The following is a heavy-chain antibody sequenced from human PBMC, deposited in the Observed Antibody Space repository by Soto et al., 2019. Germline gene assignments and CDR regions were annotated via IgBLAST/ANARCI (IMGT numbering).Heavy chain of an antibody. D-gene: IGHD6-19*01. CDR1: GFTSSSYG. J-gene: IGHJ6*02. Sequence: QVQLVESGGGVVQPGRSLRLSCAASGFTSSSYGMHWVRQAPGKGLEWVAVISYDGSNKYYADSVKGRFTISRDNSKNTLYLQRNRLRAEDTAVYYSAKDWQQWVHYDGMDVWGQGTTVTVSS. CDR2: ISYDGSNK. CDR3: AKDWQQWVHYDGMDV. V-gene: IGHV3-30*18.